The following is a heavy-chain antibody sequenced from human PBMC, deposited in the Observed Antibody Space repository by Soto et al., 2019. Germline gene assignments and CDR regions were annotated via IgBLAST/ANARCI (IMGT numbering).Heavy chain of an antibody. D-gene: IGHD6-13*01. CDR2: ISAYNGNT. J-gene: IGHJ6*02. Sequence: QVQLVQSGAEVKKPGASVKVSCKASGYTFTSYGISWVRQAPGQGLEWMGWISAYNGNTNYAQKLQGRVTTTTDTATSTAYMELRSRSSDATAVYYCARDNPYSSSWYSYYYYYGMDVWGQGTTVTVSS. CDR3: ARDNPYSSSWYSYYYYYGMDV. V-gene: IGHV1-18*04. CDR1: GYTFTSYG.